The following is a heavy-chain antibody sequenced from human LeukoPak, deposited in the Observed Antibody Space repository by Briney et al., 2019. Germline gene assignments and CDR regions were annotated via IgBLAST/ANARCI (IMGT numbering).Heavy chain of an antibody. D-gene: IGHD4-23*01. CDR1: GFTFEDYA. V-gene: IGHV3-9*01. J-gene: IGHJ4*02. CDR2: ISRNSGNL. CDR3: AKAEGFFGGYYDH. Sequence: PGGSLRLSCAASGFTFEDYAMHWVRQAPGKGLEWVSGISRNSGNLDYADSVKGRFTISRDNAKNSLYLQMNSLRAEDTAFYYCAKAEGFFGGYYDHWGQGTLVTVSS.